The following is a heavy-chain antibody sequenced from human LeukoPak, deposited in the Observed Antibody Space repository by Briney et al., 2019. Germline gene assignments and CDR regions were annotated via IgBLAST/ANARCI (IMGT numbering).Heavy chain of an antibody. D-gene: IGHD1-26*01. V-gene: IGHV3-15*01. CDR3: TTAPAGTFDY. Sequence: GGSLRLSCAASGFTFNNAWMSWVRQAPGKGLEWVGRIKSKSVGGTTDYAEPVKGRFTISRDDSKNTLYLEMNSLKTGDTAVYYCTTAPAGTFDYWGQGTLVTVSS. CDR1: GFTFNNAW. J-gene: IGHJ4*02. CDR2: IKSKSVGGTT.